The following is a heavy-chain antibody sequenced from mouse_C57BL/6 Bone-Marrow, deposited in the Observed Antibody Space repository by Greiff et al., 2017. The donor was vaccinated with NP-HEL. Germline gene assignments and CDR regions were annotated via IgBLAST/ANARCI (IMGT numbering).Heavy chain of an antibody. J-gene: IGHJ2*01. D-gene: IGHD3-2*02. Sequence: VQLQQSGAELVMPGASVKLSCKASGYTFTSYWMHWVKQRPGQGLEWIGEIDPSDSYTNYNQKFKGKSTLTVDKSSSTAYMQLSSLTSEDSAVYYCAIDSSGYFDYWGQGTTLTVSS. CDR3: AIDSSGYFDY. CDR1: GYTFTSYW. V-gene: IGHV1-69*01. CDR2: IDPSDSYT.